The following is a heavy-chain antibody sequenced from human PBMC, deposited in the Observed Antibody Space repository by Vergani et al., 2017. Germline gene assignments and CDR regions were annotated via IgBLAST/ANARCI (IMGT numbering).Heavy chain of an antibody. D-gene: IGHD1-26*01. CDR3: ARIRWAPSSPYLDY. CDR2: IDWDDDK. Sequence: QITLKESGPTLVKPTQTLTLTCTFSGFSLSTSGVGVGWIRQPPGKALEWLARIDWDDDKYYSTSLKTRLTISKDTSKSQVVLTMTNMDPVDTATYYCARIRWAPSSPYLDYWGQGTLVTVSS. J-gene: IGHJ4*02. V-gene: IGHV2-70*04. CDR1: GFSLSTSGVG.